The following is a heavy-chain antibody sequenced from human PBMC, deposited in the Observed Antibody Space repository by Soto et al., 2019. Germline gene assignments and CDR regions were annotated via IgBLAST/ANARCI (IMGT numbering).Heavy chain of an antibody. CDR2: LYYSGST. J-gene: IGHJ5*02. CDR3: ARHRSDFWFDP. Sequence: QLQLQESGPGLVKPSETLSLTCTVSGGSISSSSYFWGWIRQPPGKGLEWIGSLYYSGSTYYNHSLTGRVTVSVATAKNQFSLKLNSVTAADTAVYYCARHRSDFWFDPWGQGTLVTVSS. D-gene: IGHD2-15*01. CDR1: GGSISSSSYF. V-gene: IGHV4-39*01.